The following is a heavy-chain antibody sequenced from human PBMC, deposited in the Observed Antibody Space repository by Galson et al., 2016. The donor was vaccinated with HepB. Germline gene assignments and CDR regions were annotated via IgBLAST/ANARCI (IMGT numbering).Heavy chain of an antibody. CDR3: ARDHSNGLLGP. CDR2: ISYDGSNK. CDR1: GFTFSLYS. Sequence: SLSLSCAASGFTFSLYSMHWVRQAPGKGLEWVTAISYDGSNKYYADSVRGRFTISRDNAENTLFLQMNSLRPEDTAVYYCARDHSNGLLGPWGQGTLVTVSS. D-gene: IGHD6-19*01. V-gene: IGHV3-30-3*01. J-gene: IGHJ5*02.